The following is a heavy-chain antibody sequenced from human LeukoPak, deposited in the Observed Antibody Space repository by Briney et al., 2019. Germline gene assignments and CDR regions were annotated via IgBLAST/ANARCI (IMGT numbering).Heavy chain of an antibody. CDR3: ANTLYYYGSGSFDY. V-gene: IGHV3-23*01. Sequence: PGGSLRLSCAVSGLTFNNYAMSWVRQAPGKGLEWVSGISGRGASKYYADSVKGRFTISRDNSKNTLYLQMNSLRAEDTAVYYCANTLYYYGSGSFDYWGQGTLVTVSS. CDR1: GLTFNNYA. CDR2: ISGRGASK. D-gene: IGHD3-10*01. J-gene: IGHJ4*02.